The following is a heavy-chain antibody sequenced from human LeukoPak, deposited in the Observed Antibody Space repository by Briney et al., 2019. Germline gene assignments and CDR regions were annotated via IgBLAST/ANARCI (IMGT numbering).Heavy chain of an antibody. CDR2: IKEDGSEK. Sequence: GGSLRLSCAASGFIFSSYWMSWVRQAPGKGLEWVANIKEDGSEKKYVDSVKGRFTISRDNAKSSVYLQMNGLRAEDTAVYYCAREHDYGDYVDYWGQGTLVTVSS. J-gene: IGHJ4*02. V-gene: IGHV3-7*01. D-gene: IGHD4-17*01. CDR1: GFIFSSYW. CDR3: AREHDYGDYVDY.